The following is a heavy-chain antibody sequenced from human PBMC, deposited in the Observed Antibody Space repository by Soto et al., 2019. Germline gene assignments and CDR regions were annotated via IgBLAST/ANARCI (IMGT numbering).Heavy chain of an antibody. J-gene: IGHJ4*02. CDR2: IYSTGTT. CDR1: GFTVGNNY. V-gene: IGHV3-53*01. Sequence: EVQLVESGGGLIQPGGSLKLSCAASGFTVGNNYMSWVRQAPGKGLEWVSLIYSTGTTKYADSVKGRFTVSRDNAKNTLYLQMNSLRAEDTAVYYCPKDGRGSGSHYNSFGYWGQGTLVTVSS. CDR3: PKDGRGSGSHYNSFGY. D-gene: IGHD3-10*01.